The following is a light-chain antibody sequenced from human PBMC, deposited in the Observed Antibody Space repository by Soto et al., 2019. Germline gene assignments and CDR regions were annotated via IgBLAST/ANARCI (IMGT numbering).Light chain of an antibody. Sequence: EIVLTQSPATLSLSPGERATLSCRASQSVSSYLGWYQQKPGQAPRLLIYDTVNRASGIPARFSGSGSGTDFTLTISSLEPEDFAFYYCQQRSNWPTTFGQGTRLEI. CDR1: QSVSSY. CDR3: QQRSNWPTT. V-gene: IGKV3-11*01. J-gene: IGKJ5*01. CDR2: DTV.